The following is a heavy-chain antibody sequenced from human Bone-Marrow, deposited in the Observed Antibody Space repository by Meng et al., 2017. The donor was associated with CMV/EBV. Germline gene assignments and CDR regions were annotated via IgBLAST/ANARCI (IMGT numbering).Heavy chain of an antibody. D-gene: IGHD5-18*01. V-gene: IGHV3-33*06. Sequence: GESLKISCAASGFTFSSYGMHWVRQAPGKGLEWVAVIWYDGTNKYYADSVKGRFTISRDNSKNTLYLQMNSLRAEDTAVYYCAKQGQIQLWFAMAVWGQGPTVTGSS. J-gene: IGHJ6*01. CDR2: IWYDGTNK. CDR1: GFTFSSYG. CDR3: AKQGQIQLWFAMAV.